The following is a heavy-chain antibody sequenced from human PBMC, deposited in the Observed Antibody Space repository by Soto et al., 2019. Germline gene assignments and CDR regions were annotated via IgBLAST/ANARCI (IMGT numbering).Heavy chain of an antibody. Sequence: QDQLVQSGAEVKKPAASVTVSCKASGYSFTNYGVTWVRQAPGQGLEWMGWISAFNGNTHYAQNLQGRVTMATDASTSTAYMELRSLRSDDTAVYYCARDRGVAPPVAGNTHYYYYMDVWGKGTTVTVSS. V-gene: IGHV1-18*01. J-gene: IGHJ6*03. CDR3: ARDRGVAPPVAGNTHYYYYMDV. D-gene: IGHD6-19*01. CDR2: ISAFNGNT. CDR1: GYSFTNYG.